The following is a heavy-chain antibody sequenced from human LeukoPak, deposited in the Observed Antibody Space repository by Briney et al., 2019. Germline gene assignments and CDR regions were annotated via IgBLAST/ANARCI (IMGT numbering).Heavy chain of an antibody. J-gene: IGHJ4*02. Sequence: GASVKVSCKASGGTFSSYAISWVRQAPGQGLEWMGGIIPIFGTANYAQKFQGRVTITADKSTSTAYMELSSLRSEDTAVYYCARAERGYCSGGSCYYSDYWGQGTLVTVSS. CDR3: ARAERGYCSGGSCYYSDY. CDR1: GGTFSSYA. D-gene: IGHD2-15*01. CDR2: IIPIFGTA. V-gene: IGHV1-69*06.